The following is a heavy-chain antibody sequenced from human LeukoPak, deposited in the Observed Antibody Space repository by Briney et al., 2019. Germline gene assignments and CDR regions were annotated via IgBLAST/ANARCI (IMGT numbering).Heavy chain of an antibody. CDR1: GYSISSGYD. CDR2: IYHSGST. J-gene: IGHJ3*02. V-gene: IGHV4-38-2*02. D-gene: IGHD3-10*01. Sequence: SETLSLTWTVSGYSISSGYDGGWVRQPPGKGLEWRGSIYHSGSTYYNPSLKRRVTISVDTSKNQSSLQLSSVTAAATAVYYCAKSNGYGLIDIWGQGTMVTVSS. CDR3: AKSNGYGLIDI.